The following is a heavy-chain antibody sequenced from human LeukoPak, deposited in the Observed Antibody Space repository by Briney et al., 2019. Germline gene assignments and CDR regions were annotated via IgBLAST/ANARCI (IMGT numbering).Heavy chain of an antibody. Sequence: SETLSLTCAVYGGSFSGYYWSWIRQPPGKGLEWIGEINHSGSTNYNPSLKSRVTISVDTSKNQFSLELSSVTAADTAVYYCARGRLDSSSWPIYYYYYMDVWGKGTTVTVSS. V-gene: IGHV4-34*01. CDR2: INHSGST. CDR1: GGSFSGYY. J-gene: IGHJ6*03. CDR3: ARGRLDSSSWPIYYYYYMDV. D-gene: IGHD6-13*01.